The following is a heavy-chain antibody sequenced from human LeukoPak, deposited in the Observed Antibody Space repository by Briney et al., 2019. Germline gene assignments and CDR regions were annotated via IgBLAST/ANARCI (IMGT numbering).Heavy chain of an antibody. J-gene: IGHJ4*02. Sequence: SETLSLTCAVYGGSFRGYYWSWIRQPPGEGLEWIGEINHRGSTNYNPSLKSRVTISVDTSKNQFSLKLSSVTAADTAVYYCARVRTGIAAAGTGLGCIDYWGQGTLVTVSS. CDR2: INHRGST. CDR1: GGSFRGYY. CDR3: ARVRTGIAAAGTGLGCIDY. V-gene: IGHV4-34*01. D-gene: IGHD6-13*01.